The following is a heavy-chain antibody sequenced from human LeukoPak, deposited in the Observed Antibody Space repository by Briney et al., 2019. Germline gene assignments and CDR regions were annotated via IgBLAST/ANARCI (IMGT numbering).Heavy chain of an antibody. Sequence: ASVKVSCKASGGTFSSYDINWVRQATGQGLEWMGWMNPNSGNTGYAQKFQGRVTMTRNTSISTAYMELSSLRSEDTAVYYCAAVADFDWIPTNYWGQGTPVTVSS. CDR3: AAVADFDWIPTNY. V-gene: IGHV1-8*02. CDR1: GGTFSSYD. CDR2: MNPNSGNT. J-gene: IGHJ4*02. D-gene: IGHD3-9*01.